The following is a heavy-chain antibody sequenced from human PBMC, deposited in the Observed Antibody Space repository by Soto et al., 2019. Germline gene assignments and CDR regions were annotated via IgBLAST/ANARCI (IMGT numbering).Heavy chain of an antibody. CDR3: ARALDTTTVTRGGLDV. J-gene: IGHJ6*02. Sequence: EVQLLESGGGLVRPGGSLRLSCAASGFTFSSYAMTWVRQAPGKGLEWVSGVSGTGGSAYYADSVKGRFTISRDKSTNTLYLHMNSLRVEDTAVYYCARALDTTTVTRGGLDVWGQGTTVTVSS. V-gene: IGHV3-23*01. D-gene: IGHD4-17*01. CDR2: VSGTGGSA. CDR1: GFTFSSYA.